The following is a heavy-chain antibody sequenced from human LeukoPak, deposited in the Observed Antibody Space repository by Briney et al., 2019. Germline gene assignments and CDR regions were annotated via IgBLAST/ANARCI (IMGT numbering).Heavy chain of an antibody. D-gene: IGHD2-2*03. V-gene: IGHV3-72*01. Sequence: GGSLRLSCVVSGFIFTDHYVDWVRQSPGKGLEWVGRVRNKANGYSTEFAASVKGRFIISRDDSKNSVFLQMNILEIEDTAVYYCTRSNSDGYSLFDYWGQGTLVTVSS. J-gene: IGHJ4*02. CDR2: VRNKANGYST. CDR3: TRSNSDGYSLFDY. CDR1: GFIFTDHY.